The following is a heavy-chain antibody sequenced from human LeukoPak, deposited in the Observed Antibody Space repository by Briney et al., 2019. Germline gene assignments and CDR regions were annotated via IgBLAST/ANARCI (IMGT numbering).Heavy chain of an antibody. J-gene: IGHJ4*02. CDR2: ISDSGSDL. CDR3: ARERPLDY. CDR1: GSTFSAYN. V-gene: IGHV3-48*01. Sequence: PGGSLRLSCAASGSTFSAYNMNWVRQAPGKGPEWVSFISDSGSDLYYRDSVKGRFTISRDNAKNSLYLQMDSLRAEDTAVYFCARERPLDYWGQGTLVTVSS.